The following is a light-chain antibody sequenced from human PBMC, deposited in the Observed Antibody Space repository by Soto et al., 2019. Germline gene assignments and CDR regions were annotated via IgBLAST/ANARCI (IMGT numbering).Light chain of an antibody. V-gene: IGKV3-11*01. Sequence: EIVLTQSPATLSLSPGEGATLSCRASQSFSSYLAWYQQKPGQAPRLLIYDASNRATGIPARFSGSGSGTDFTLTISSLEPEDFAVYYCQQRSNWPRTFGQGTKVEIK. J-gene: IGKJ1*01. CDR1: QSFSSY. CDR3: QQRSNWPRT. CDR2: DAS.